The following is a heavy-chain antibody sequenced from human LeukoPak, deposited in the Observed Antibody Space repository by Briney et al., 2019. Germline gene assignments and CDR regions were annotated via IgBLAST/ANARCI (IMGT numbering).Heavy chain of an antibody. J-gene: IGHJ4*02. CDR2: ISVYNGNT. CDR1: GYTFTNYG. V-gene: IGHV1-18*01. CDR3: ARAQYSSYWYFFDY. Sequence: ASVKVSCKASGYTFTNYGISWVRQAPGQGLEWMGWISVYNGNTNYAQSLQGRVTMTTDSSTTTAYMELMSLRSDDTAVYYCARAQYSSYWYFFDYWGQGTLVTVSS. D-gene: IGHD6-6*01.